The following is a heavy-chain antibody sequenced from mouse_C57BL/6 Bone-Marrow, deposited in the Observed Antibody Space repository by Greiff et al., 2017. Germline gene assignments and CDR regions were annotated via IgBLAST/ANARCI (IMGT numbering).Heavy chain of an antibody. V-gene: IGHV1-15*01. Sequence: VKLQESGAELVRPGASVTLSCKASGYTFTDYEMHWVKQTPVHGLEWIGAIDPETGGTAYNQKFKGKAILTADKSSSTAYMELRSLTSEDSAVYYCTREDYWGQGTSVTVSS. CDR1: GYTFTDYE. J-gene: IGHJ4*01. CDR2: IDPETGGT. CDR3: TREDY.